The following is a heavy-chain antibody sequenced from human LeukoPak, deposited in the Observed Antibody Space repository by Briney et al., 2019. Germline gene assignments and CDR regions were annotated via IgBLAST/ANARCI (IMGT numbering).Heavy chain of an antibody. CDR2: ISNSGDST. CDR3: VKGTAMVGDAFDI. V-gene: IGHV3-23*01. Sequence: GGSLRLSCAASGFTFSTYAMSWVRQAPGKGLEWVSSISNSGDSTFYADSVKGRFTISRDNSKNTVYLQMNSLRAEDTAVYYCVKGTAMVGDAFDIWGQGTMVTVSS. J-gene: IGHJ3*02. D-gene: IGHD5-18*01. CDR1: GFTFSTYA.